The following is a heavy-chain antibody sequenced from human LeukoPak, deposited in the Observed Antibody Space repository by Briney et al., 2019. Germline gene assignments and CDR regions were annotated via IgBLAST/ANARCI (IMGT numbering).Heavy chain of an antibody. V-gene: IGHV4-61*08. J-gene: IGHJ4*02. CDR1: GGSISSGGYS. CDR3: ARSSRMATIEFDY. D-gene: IGHD5-24*01. CDR2: IYYSGST. Sequence: SETLSLTCAVSGGSISSGGYSWSWIRQPPGKGLEWIGYIYYSGSTNYNPSLKSRVTISVDTSKNQFSLKLSSVTAADTAVYYCARSSRMATIEFDYWGQGTLVTVSS.